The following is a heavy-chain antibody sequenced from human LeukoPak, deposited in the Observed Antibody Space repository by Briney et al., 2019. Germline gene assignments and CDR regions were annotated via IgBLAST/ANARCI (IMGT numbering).Heavy chain of an antibody. CDR1: GGFSSSSDYY. J-gene: IGHJ4*02. Sequence: SETLSLTCTVSGGFSSSSDYYWAWLRQPPGKGLEWIGSIYYSGSTYYNLSLKSRVTISVDTSNIQFSLNVNSVIAADTAVYYCARGGYGYPEYFDYWGQGILVTVSS. CDR2: IYYSGST. V-gene: IGHV4-39*07. CDR3: ARGGYGYPEYFDY. D-gene: IGHD5-18*01.